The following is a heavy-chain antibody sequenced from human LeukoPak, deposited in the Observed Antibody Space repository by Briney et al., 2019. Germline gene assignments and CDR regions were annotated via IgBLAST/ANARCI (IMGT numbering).Heavy chain of an antibody. D-gene: IGHD4-17*01. J-gene: IGHJ4*02. CDR3: AILTTDENEDFDY. CDR1: GYTFISYY. CDR2: INPSGGST. V-gene: IGHV1-46*01. Sequence: ASVKVSCKASGYTFISYYMHWVRQAPGQGLEWMGIINPSGGSTSYAQKFQGRVTMTRDTSTSTAYMELSSLRSEDTSVYYCAILTTDENEDFDYWAQGTLVTVSS.